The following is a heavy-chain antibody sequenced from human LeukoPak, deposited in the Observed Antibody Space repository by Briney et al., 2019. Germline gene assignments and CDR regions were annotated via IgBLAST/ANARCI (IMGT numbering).Heavy chain of an antibody. CDR3: ARGDGYCTSTSCYDYYYYGMDV. Sequence: SVKVSCTASGGTFSSYAISWVRQAPGQGLEWMGGIIPIFGTANYAQKFQGRVTITADESTSTAYMELSSLRSEDTAVYYCARGDGYCTSTSCYDYYYYGMDVWGQGTTVTVSS. CDR1: GGTFSSYA. V-gene: IGHV1-69*13. D-gene: IGHD2-2*03. CDR2: IIPIFGTA. J-gene: IGHJ6*02.